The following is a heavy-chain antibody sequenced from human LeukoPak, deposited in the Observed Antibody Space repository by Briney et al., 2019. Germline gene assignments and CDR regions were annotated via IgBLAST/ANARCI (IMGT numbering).Heavy chain of an antibody. CDR2: XXXSGGST. D-gene: IGHD3-9*01. CDR1: GYTFTSYY. V-gene: IGHV1-46*01. J-gene: IGHJ4*02. CDR3: ARAKLRYFDWSPYGMGY. Sequence: ASVKVSCKASGYTFTSYYMHWVRQAPGQGLXXXXXXXXSGGSTSYAQKFQGRVTMTRDTSTSTVYMELSSLRSEDTAVYYCARAKLRYFDWSPYGMGYWGQGTLVTVSS.